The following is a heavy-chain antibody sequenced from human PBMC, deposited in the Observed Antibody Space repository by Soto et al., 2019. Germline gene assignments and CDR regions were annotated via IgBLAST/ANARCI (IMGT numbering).Heavy chain of an antibody. CDR2: IWYDGTNK. V-gene: IGHV3-33*01. CDR1: GFTFSSYG. D-gene: IGHD3-10*01. Sequence: QVQLVESGGGVVQLGRSLRLSCAASGFTFSSYGMHWVRQAPGKGLEWVAVIWYDGTNKYYADSVKGRFTISRDNSKNTLYLQMNSLRAEDTAVYYCATSITPRPNYFDYWGQGTLVTVSS. CDR3: ATSITPRPNYFDY. J-gene: IGHJ4*02.